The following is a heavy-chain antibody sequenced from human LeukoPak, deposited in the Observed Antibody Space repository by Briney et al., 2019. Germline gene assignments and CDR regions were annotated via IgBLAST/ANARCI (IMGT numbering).Heavy chain of an antibody. J-gene: IGHJ4*02. D-gene: IGHD3-22*01. V-gene: IGHV3-48*03. CDR1: GFTFSSYE. CDR2: ISSSGSTI. Sequence: GGSLRLSCAASGFTFSSYEMNWVRQAPGKGLEWVSYISSSGSTIYYADSVKGRFTISRDNAKNSLYLRMNSLRAEDTAVYYCARQTYYYDSSGYLGGAFDYWGQGTLVTVSS. CDR3: ARQTYYYDSSGYLGGAFDY.